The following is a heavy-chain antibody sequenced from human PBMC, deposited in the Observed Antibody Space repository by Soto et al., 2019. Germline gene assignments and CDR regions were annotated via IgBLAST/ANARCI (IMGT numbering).Heavy chain of an antibody. Sequence: ASVKVSCKASGYTFTNFGISWVRQAPGQGLEWMGWISAYNGNTNYAQKFQGRVTMTTDTSTSTAYMELRSLRDEDTAVYFCARDPDGIIDFDYWGQGTQVTVSS. J-gene: IGHJ4*02. CDR1: GYTFTNFG. CDR3: ARDPDGIIDFDY. CDR2: ISAYNGNT. D-gene: IGHD3-10*01. V-gene: IGHV1-18*01.